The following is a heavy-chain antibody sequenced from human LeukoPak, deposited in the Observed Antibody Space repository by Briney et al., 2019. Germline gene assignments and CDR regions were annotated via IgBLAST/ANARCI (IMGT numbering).Heavy chain of an antibody. CDR2: IIPIFGTA. CDR1: GGTFSSYA. V-gene: IGHV1-69*06. CDR3: ARGLKGYYDSSGYYSNYYYYMDV. Sequence: SVKVSCKASGGTFSSYAISWVRQAPGQGLEWMGGIIPIFGTANYAQKFQGRVTITADKSTSTAYMELSSLRSEDTAVYYCARGLKGYYDSSGYYSNYYYYMDVWGKGTTVTVSS. D-gene: IGHD3-22*01. J-gene: IGHJ6*03.